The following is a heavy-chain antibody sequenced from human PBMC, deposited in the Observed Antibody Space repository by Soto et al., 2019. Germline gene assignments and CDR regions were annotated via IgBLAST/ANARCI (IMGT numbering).Heavy chain of an antibody. CDR1: GFTFSSYW. V-gene: IGHV3-74*01. Sequence: GGSLRLSCAASGFTFSSYWMHWVRQAPGKGLVWVSRINSDGSSTSYADSVKGRFTISRDNAKNTLYLQMNSLRAEDTAVYYCVRYSLPWKELPPDIDDWAQRTLVTVSS. CDR2: INSDGSST. D-gene: IGHD1-26*01. J-gene: IGHJ4*02. CDR3: VRYSLPWKELPPDIDD.